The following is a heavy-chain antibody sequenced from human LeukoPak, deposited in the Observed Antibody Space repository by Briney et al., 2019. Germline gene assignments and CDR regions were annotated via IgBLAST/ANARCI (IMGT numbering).Heavy chain of an antibody. D-gene: IGHD6-13*01. V-gene: IGHV4-30-4*01. CDR1: GGSISSGDYY. CDR3: ARGIAAAGTDY. J-gene: IGHJ4*02. CDR2: IYYSGST. Sequence: SQTLSLTCTVSGGSISSGDYYWSWVRQPPGKGLEWIGYIYYSGSTYYNPSLKSRVTISVDTSKNQFSLKLSSVTAADTAVYYCARGIAAAGTDYWSQGTLVTVSS.